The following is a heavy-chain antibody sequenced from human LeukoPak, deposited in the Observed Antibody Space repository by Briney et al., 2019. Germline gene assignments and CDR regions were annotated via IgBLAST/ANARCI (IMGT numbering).Heavy chain of an antibody. V-gene: IGHV4-59*01. CDR3: ARGRVSSSTWHSTYYYYFYMDV. Sequence: SETLSLTCSVSDDSITIYYWTWIRQPPGKGLEWIGYIDHTGTTNYDPSLNSRVTISRDTSKNHFSLQLSSVTAADTAVYFCARGRVSSSTWHSTYYYYFYMDVWGKGTTVTVSS. CDR1: DDSITIYY. CDR2: IDHTGTT. J-gene: IGHJ6*03. D-gene: IGHD4-11*01.